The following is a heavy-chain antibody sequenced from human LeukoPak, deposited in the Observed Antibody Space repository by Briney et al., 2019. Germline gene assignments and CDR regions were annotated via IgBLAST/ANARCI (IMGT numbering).Heavy chain of an antibody. Sequence: GGSLRLSCAASGFTFSSYGMHWVRQAPGKGLEWVAVIWYDGSNKYYADSVKGRFTISRDNSKNTLYLQMNSLRAEDTAVYYCARDMDDYGDLEYFQHWGQGTLVTVSS. J-gene: IGHJ1*01. D-gene: IGHD4-17*01. CDR1: GFTFSSYG. CDR3: ARDMDDYGDLEYFQH. CDR2: IWYDGSNK. V-gene: IGHV3-33*01.